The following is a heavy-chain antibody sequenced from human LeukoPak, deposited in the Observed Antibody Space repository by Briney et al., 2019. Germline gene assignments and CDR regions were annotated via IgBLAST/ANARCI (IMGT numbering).Heavy chain of an antibody. CDR2: MSFDGSNK. D-gene: IGHD4-17*01. V-gene: IGHV3-30*18. Sequence: GGSLRVSCAASGFTFSSFGMYWVRQAPGKGLEWMAVMSFDGSNKYYAESVKDRFTISRDNSRNTLYLQMNNLRAEDTAVYYCAKKVAGDYGVDYWGQGTLVTVSS. J-gene: IGHJ4*02. CDR1: GFTFSSFG. CDR3: AKKVAGDYGVDY.